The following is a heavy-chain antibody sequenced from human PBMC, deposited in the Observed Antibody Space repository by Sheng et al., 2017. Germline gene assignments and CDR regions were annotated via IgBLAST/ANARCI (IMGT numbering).Heavy chain of an antibody. CDR1: GFTFSSYG. V-gene: IGHV3-30*18. J-gene: IGHJ4*02. CDR2: LSYDGNNE. Sequence: QVQLVESGGGVVQPGRSLRLSCAASGFTFSSYGMHWVRQAPGKGQHWVAVLSYDGNNEYYADSVKGRFIVSRDISKNTLYLQLNSLRAEDTALYYCAKDGACSGGSCSMFYFDSWGQGTLVTVSS. CDR3: AKDGACSGGSCSMFYFDS. D-gene: IGHD2-15*01.